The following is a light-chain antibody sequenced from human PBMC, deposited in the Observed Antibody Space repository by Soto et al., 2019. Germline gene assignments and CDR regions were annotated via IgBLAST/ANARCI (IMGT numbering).Light chain of an antibody. CDR1: SSNIGSNY. V-gene: IGLV1-47*01. CDR2: RND. Sequence: QSVLTQPPSASGTPGQRVTISCSGSSSNIGSNYVYWYQHLPGTAPKLLIYRNDQRPSGVPDRFSGSKSGTSASLAISGLRSADEADYYCEAWNDNLGGLGEVFGGGTQVTVL. J-gene: IGLJ2*01. CDR3: EAWNDNLGGLGEV.